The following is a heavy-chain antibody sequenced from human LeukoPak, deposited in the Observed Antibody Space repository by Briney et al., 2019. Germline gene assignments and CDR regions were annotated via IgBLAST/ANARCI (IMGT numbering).Heavy chain of an antibody. V-gene: IGHV3-23*01. CDR2: ISNNGGYT. J-gene: IGHJ4*02. CDR3: AKEGFDY. Sequence: PGGSLRLSCAASGFTFSSSAMSWVRQAPGKGLEWVSAISNNGGYTYYADSVQGRFTISRDNSKSTLCLQMNSPRAEDTAVYYCAKEGFDYWGQGTLVTVSS. CDR1: GFTFSSSA.